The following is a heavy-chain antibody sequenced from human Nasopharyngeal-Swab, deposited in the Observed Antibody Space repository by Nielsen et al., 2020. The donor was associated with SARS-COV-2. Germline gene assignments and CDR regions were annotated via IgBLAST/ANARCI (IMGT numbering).Heavy chain of an antibody. CDR2: TYYRSKWYN. D-gene: IGHD5-12*01. J-gene: IGHJ6*03. V-gene: IGHV6-1*01. Sequence: WIRQSPSRGLEWLGRTYYRSKWYNDYAVSVKSRITINPDTSKNQFSLQLNSVTPEGTAVYYCARDGGGYSGYDYPLYYYYYVDVWGKGTTVTVSS. CDR3: ARDGGGYSGYDYPLYYYYYVDV.